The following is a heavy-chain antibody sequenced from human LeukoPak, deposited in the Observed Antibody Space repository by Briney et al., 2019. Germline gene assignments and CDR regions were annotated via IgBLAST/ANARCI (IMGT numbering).Heavy chain of an antibody. CDR3: ARENVGAADY. D-gene: IGHD1-26*01. Sequence: ASVKVSCKASGYTFTGYYMHWVRQAPGQGLEWMGWISAYNGNTNYAQKLQGRVTMTTDTSTSTAYMELRSLRSDDTAVYYCARENVGAADYWGQGTLVTVSS. J-gene: IGHJ4*02. CDR1: GYTFTGYY. CDR2: ISAYNGNT. V-gene: IGHV1-18*04.